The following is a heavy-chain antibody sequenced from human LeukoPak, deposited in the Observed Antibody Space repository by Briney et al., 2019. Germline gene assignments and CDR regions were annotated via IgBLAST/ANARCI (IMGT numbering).Heavy chain of an antibody. CDR3: ARPALPAYSYGPNYYFDY. CDR1: GYSFTSYW. V-gene: IGHV5-51*01. J-gene: IGHJ4*02. Sequence: GESLKISCKGSGYSFTSYWIGWVRQMPGKGLEWMGIIYPGDSDTRYSPSFQGQVTISADKSISTAYLQWSSLKASDTAMYYCARPALPAYSYGPNYYFDYWGQGTLVTVSS. CDR2: IYPGDSDT. D-gene: IGHD5-18*01.